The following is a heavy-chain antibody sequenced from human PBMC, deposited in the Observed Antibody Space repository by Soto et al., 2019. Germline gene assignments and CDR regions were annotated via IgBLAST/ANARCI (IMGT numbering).Heavy chain of an antibody. CDR2: ISAYNGNT. V-gene: IGHV1-18*04. CDR3: ARLYHYDILTGYMHYYGMDV. D-gene: IGHD3-9*01. Sequence: ASVKVSCKASGYTFTSYGISWVRQAPGHGLECMGWISAYNGNTNYAQKLQGRVTMTTDTSTSTAYMELRSLRSDDTAVYYCARLYHYDILTGYMHYYGMDVWGQGTTVTVSS. J-gene: IGHJ6*02. CDR1: GYTFTSYG.